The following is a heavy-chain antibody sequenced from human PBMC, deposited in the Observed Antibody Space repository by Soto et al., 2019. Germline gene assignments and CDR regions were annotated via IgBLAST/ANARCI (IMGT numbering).Heavy chain of an antibody. V-gene: IGHV3-23*01. D-gene: IGHD3-22*01. J-gene: IGHJ4*01. CDR2: ISGSGGSI. CDR1: VCTFANYA. Sequence: VGSLRLSCGTSVCTFANYAMNCVRHSPGKWLEWVSCISGSGGSIYHADSVKGRFTISRDNSKNTVYLQMNNLRAEDTAVYYCAKGRDSTGSASINYFERWGQGTLVLVS. CDR3: AKGRDSTGSASINYFER.